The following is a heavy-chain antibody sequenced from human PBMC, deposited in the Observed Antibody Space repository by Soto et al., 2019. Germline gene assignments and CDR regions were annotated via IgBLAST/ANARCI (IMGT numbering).Heavy chain of an antibody. D-gene: IGHD3-9*01. CDR3: ATLSAINRNLYYYGMDV. CDR1: GGTFSSYA. V-gene: IGHV1-69*13. CDR2: IIPVFGTA. J-gene: IGHJ6*02. Sequence: VASVKVSCKXSGGTFSSYAISWVRQAPGQGLEWMGGIIPVFGTANYAQKFQGRVTITADESTSTAYMELSSLRSEDTAVYYCATLSAINRNLYYYGMDVWGQGTTVTVSS.